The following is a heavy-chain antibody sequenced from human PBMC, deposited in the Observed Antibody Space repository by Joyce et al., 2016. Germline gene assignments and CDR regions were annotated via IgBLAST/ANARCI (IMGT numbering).Heavy chain of an antibody. CDR3: ARGVLEWFGAFDI. D-gene: IGHD3-3*01. Sequence: QVQLVESGGGVVQPGRSVRLSCAASGFTFRSYGMHWVRQAPGKGLEWVAVIWYDGSNKYYADSIKGRFTISRDKYKNTLYLQMDSLRAEDTAVYYCARGVLEWFGAFDIWGQGTMVTVSS. CDR2: IWYDGSNK. CDR1: GFTFRSYG. V-gene: IGHV3-33*01. J-gene: IGHJ3*02.